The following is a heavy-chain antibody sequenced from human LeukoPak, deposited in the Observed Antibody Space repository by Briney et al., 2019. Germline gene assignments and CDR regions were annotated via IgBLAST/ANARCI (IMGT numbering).Heavy chain of an antibody. Sequence: GGSLRLSCAASGFTFSTYAMHWVRQAPGKGLEYVSAITTNGGSSYYANSVKGRFTISRDNSKNTLYLQMGSLRAEDMAVYYCARGYVLLDYWGQGTLVTVSS. J-gene: IGHJ4*02. V-gene: IGHV3-64*01. CDR3: ARGYVLLDY. CDR1: GFTFSTYA. CDR2: ITTNGGSS. D-gene: IGHD2/OR15-2a*01.